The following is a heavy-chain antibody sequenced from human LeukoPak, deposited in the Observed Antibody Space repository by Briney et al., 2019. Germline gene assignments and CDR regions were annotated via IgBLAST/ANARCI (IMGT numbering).Heavy chain of an antibody. D-gene: IGHD3-22*01. Sequence: PEGSLRLSCAASGFTVSSNYMSWVRQAPGKGLEWVSAISGSGGSTYYADSVKGRFTISRDNSKNTLYLQMNSLRAEDTAVYYCAKSLNYYDSSAHYGLDYWGQGTLVTVSS. V-gene: IGHV3-23*01. CDR3: AKSLNYYDSSAHYGLDY. CDR1: GFTVSSNY. CDR2: ISGSGGST. J-gene: IGHJ4*02.